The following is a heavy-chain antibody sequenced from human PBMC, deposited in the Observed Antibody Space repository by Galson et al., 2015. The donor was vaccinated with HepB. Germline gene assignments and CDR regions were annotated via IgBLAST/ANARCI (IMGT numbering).Heavy chain of an antibody. Sequence: SLRLSCAASGFTSSSYSMNWVRQAPGKGLEWVSSISSSSSYIYYADSVKGRFTISRDNAKNSLYLQMNSLRAEDTAVYYCARGVSVLDAFDIWGQGTMVTVSS. CDR3: ARGVSVLDAFDI. CDR2: ISSSSSYI. CDR1: GFTSSSYS. D-gene: IGHD3-16*02. J-gene: IGHJ3*02. V-gene: IGHV3-21*01.